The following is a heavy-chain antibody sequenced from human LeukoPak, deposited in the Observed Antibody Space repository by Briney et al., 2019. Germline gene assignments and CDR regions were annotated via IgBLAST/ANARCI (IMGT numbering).Heavy chain of an antibody. CDR2: IYSGGST. CDR1: GGSISSYY. Sequence: ETLSLTCTVSGGSISSYYWSWIRQTPGKGLEWVSFIYSGGSTHYSDSVKGRFTISRDNSKNTLYLQMNSLRAEDTAVYYCARRAGDYSHPYDYWGQGTLVTVSS. J-gene: IGHJ4*02. V-gene: IGHV3-53*01. D-gene: IGHD3-22*01. CDR3: ARRAGDYSHPYDY.